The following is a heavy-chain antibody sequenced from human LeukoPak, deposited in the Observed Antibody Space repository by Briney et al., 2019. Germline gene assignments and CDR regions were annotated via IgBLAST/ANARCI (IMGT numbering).Heavy chain of an antibody. CDR3: AKDGGINGDFEGYFDY. Sequence: GGSLRLSCAASGFTFSSYAMSWVRQAPGKGLEWVSAICGSGGSTYYADSVKGRFTISRDNSKNTLYLQMNSLRAEDTAVYYCAKDGGINGDFEGYFDYWGQGTLVTVSS. D-gene: IGHD4-17*01. J-gene: IGHJ4*02. V-gene: IGHV3-23*01. CDR1: GFTFSSYA. CDR2: ICGSGGST.